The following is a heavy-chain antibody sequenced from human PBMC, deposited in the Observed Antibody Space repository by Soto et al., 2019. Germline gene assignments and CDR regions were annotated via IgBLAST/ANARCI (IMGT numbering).Heavy chain of an antibody. V-gene: IGHV1-8*02. Sequence: ASVKVSCKTSGYTFTTYDIHWVRQASGRGLEWMGSMNRNSGDTAYAQKLQDRVTMTRDTSISTAHMELSSLRSEDTATYYCAVTYFDYTWGHYRYSWGQVTPVTVSS. CDR2: MNRNSGDT. CDR3: AVTYFDYTWGHYRYS. D-gene: IGHD3-16*02. CDR1: GYTFTTYD. J-gene: IGHJ5*02.